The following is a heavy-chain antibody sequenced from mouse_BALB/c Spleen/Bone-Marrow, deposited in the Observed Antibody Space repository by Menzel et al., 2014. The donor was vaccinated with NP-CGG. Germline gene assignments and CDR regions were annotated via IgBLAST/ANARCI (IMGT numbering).Heavy chain of an antibody. D-gene: IGHD2-4*01. J-gene: IGHJ2*01. Sequence: VQLQQSGAELVKPGASVKMSCKASGYTFXSYWMHWVKQRPGQGLEWIGTIDPSDSYTSYNQKFKGKATLTVDTSSSTAYMQLSSLTSEDSAVYHCTRDDYGYWGQGTTLTVSS. CDR1: GYTFXSYW. CDR3: TRDDYGY. CDR2: IDPSDSYT. V-gene: IGHV1S127*01.